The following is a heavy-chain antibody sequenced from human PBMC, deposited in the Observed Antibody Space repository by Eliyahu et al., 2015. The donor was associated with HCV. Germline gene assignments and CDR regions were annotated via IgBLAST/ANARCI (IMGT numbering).Heavy chain of an antibody. V-gene: IGHV1-18*01. D-gene: IGHD4-23*01. CDR1: GYTFTSYG. CDR3: ARVIRVTHFAHDY. CDR2: ISAYNGNT. J-gene: IGHJ4*02. Sequence: QVQLVQSGAEVKKPGASVKVSCKASGYTFTSYGISWVRQAPGQGLEWMGWISAYNGNTNYAQKLQGRVTMTTDTSTSTAYMLRSLRSDDTAVYYCARVIRVTHFAHDYWGQGTLVTVSS.